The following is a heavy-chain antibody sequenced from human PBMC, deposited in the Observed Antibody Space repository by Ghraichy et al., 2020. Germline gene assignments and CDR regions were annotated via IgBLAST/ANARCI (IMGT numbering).Heavy chain of an antibody. J-gene: IGHJ4*02. D-gene: IGHD3-3*01. Sequence: SETLSLTCAVYVGSFSGYYWGWIRQSPGKGLEWIGEINHSGSTNYNPSLKSRVTISVDTSKNQFSLKLSSVTAADTAVYYCARNDYYFDYWGQGTLVTVSS. V-gene: IGHV4-34*01. CDR2: INHSGST. CDR3: ARNDYYFDY. CDR1: VGSFSGYY.